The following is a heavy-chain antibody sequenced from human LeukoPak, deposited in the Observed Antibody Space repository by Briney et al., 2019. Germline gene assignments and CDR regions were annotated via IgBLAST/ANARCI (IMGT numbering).Heavy chain of an antibody. CDR1: GFTFSSYG. CDR2: ISYDGSNK. V-gene: IGHV3-30*18. D-gene: IGHD5-24*01. CDR3: AKNRPFGRWLQQIDY. J-gene: IGHJ4*02. Sequence: GGSLRLSCAASGFTFSSYGMHWVRQAPGKGLEWVAVISYDGSNKYYADSVKGRFTISRDNSKNTLYLQMNSLRAEDTAVYYCAKNRPFGRWLQQIDYWGQGTLVTVSS.